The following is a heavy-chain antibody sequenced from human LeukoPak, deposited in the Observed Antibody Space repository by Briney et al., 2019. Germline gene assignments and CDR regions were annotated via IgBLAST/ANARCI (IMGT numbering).Heavy chain of an antibody. V-gene: IGHV3-7*01. J-gene: IGHJ4*02. CDR3: ARDETRRFDY. CDR2: IKEDGSEK. Sequence: GGSLILSCAASGFTFGNYWMTWVRQAPGKGLEWVANIKEDGSEKYYVDSVKGRFTISKDNTQNSLYLQMNSLRVEDTAVYYCARDETRRFDYWGQGTLVTVSS. CDR1: GFTFGNYW.